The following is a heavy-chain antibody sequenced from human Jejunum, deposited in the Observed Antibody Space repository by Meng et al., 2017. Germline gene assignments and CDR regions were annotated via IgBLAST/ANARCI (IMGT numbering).Heavy chain of an antibody. CDR1: GAAISSGYW. CDR3: ARNGAYSADH. D-gene: IGHD2-15*01. V-gene: IGHV4-4*02. J-gene: IGHJ4*02. CDR2: IHHGGDT. Sequence: GARPGLVDPAGTLSLTCAVSGAAISSGYWWSWVRQPPGKGLEWIGEIHHGGDTNYNPSLKSRVTISVDKSNNQYSLRLTSVTAADTAMYYCARNGAYSADHWGQGTLVTVSS.